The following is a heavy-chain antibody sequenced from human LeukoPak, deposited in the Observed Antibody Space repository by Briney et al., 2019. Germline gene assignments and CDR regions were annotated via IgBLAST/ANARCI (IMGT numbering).Heavy chain of an antibody. J-gene: IGHJ4*02. CDR3: ARGEDYGDYSY. Sequence: SETLSLTCTVSGGSISNYYWSWIRQPPGKGLEWIGCIYYSGSTNYNPSLKSRVTISVDTSKNQFSLKLGSVNAADTAVYYCARGEDYGDYSYWGQGTLVTVSS. CDR1: GGSISNYY. V-gene: IGHV4-59*01. D-gene: IGHD4-17*01. CDR2: IYYSGST.